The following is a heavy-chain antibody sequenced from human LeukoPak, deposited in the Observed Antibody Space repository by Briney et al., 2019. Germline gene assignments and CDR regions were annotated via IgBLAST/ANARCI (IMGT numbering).Heavy chain of an antibody. CDR3: ARTGDFWSGYFAFDI. CDR2: ISSSSSYI. D-gene: IGHD3-3*01. J-gene: IGHJ3*02. V-gene: IGHV3-21*01. Sequence: GGSLRLSCAASGFTFSSYSMNWVRQAPGKGLEWVSSISSSSSYIYYADSVKGRFTISRDNAKNSLYLQMNSLRAEDTAVYYCARTGDFWSGYFAFDIWGQGTMVTVSS. CDR1: GFTFSSYS.